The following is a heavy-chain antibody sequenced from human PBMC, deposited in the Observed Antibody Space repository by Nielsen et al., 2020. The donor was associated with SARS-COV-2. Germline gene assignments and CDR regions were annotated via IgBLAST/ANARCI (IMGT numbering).Heavy chain of an antibody. CDR3: ARSGPRRNNAFDI. CDR2: IYYNGNT. D-gene: IGHD1-26*01. J-gene: IGHJ3*02. CDR1: VVSIGSGDFY. Sequence: SETLSLTCTVSVVSIGSGDFYWNWIRQPPGKGLKWIGNIYYNGNTNYNPSLRSRLTISVDTSKNQFSLKVTSVTAADTAVYYCARSGPRRNNAFDIWGQGSMVTVSS. V-gene: IGHV4-30-4*01.